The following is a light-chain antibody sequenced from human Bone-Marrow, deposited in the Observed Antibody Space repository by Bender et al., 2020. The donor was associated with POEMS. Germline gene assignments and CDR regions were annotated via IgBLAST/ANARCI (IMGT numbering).Light chain of an antibody. CDR3: CSYASSSTYV. J-gene: IGLJ1*01. V-gene: IGLV2-23*01. Sequence: QSALTQPASVSGSPGQSITISCTGTSSDVGSYNLVSWYQQHPGKAPKLIIYEGSKRPSGVSNRFSASKSGNTAALTISALQAEDEADYYCCSYASSSTYVFGTGPEVPVL. CDR2: EGS. CDR1: SSDVGSYNL.